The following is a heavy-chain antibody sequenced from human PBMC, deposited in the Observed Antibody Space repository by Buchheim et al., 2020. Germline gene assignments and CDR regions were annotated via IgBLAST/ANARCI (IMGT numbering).Heavy chain of an antibody. CDR3: ARGDNSSWLEDY. D-gene: IGHD2/OR15-2a*01. CDR1: GFTFSHYP. Sequence: QVHLVESGGGVVQPGRSLRLSCAASGFTFSHYPMHWVRQAPGKGLEWVSLTSSQGSNRYYADSVKGRFTISRDNSKNTLYLQMDSLRAEDTAVYYCARGDNSSWLEDYWGQGTL. J-gene: IGHJ4*02. CDR2: TSSQGSNR. V-gene: IGHV3-30-3*01.